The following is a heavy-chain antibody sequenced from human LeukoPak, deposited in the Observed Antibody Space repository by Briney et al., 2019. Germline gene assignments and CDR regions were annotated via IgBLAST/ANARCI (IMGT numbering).Heavy chain of an antibody. D-gene: IGHD5-18*01. Sequence: PGGSLRLSCAASGFTFSSYLMSWVRQAPGKGLEWVANIKQDGSEKYYMDSVRGRFTISRDNAKNSLYLQLNSLRVEDTAVYYCARGYSYGSTGTYWGRGTLVTVSS. CDR3: ARGYSYGSTGTY. V-gene: IGHV3-7*01. CDR1: GFTFSSYL. CDR2: IKQDGSEK. J-gene: IGHJ4*02.